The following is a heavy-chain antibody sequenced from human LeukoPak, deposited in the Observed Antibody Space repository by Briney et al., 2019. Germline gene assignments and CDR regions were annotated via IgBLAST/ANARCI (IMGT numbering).Heavy chain of an antibody. CDR2: IKQDGSEK. CDR1: GFTFSSYW. CDR3: ARGYCSSTSCSPVYFDY. J-gene: IGHJ4*02. Sequence: GGSLRLSCAASGFTFSSYWMSWVRQAPGKGLEWVANIKQDGSEKYYVDSVKGRFTISRDNAKNSLYLQMNSLRAEDTAVYYCARGYCSSTSCSPVYFDYWGQGTLVTVSS. V-gene: IGHV3-7*03. D-gene: IGHD2-2*01.